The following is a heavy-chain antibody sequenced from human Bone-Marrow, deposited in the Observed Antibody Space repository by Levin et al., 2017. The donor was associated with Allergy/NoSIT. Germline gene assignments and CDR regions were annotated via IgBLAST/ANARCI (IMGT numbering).Heavy chain of an antibody. D-gene: IGHD6-19*01. CDR1: GFTFSSYA. CDR3: AKDYLRFTGWYHLWDS. J-gene: IGHJ4*02. Sequence: GESLKISCAASGFTFSSYAMNWVRQAPGKGLEWVSLISDSGDSSYYADSVKRRFTVSRDTSHNTVYLQMNRLRAEDTAGYYCAKDYLRFTGWYHLWDSWGQGTLVTVSS. V-gene: IGHV3-23*01. CDR2: ISDSGDSS.